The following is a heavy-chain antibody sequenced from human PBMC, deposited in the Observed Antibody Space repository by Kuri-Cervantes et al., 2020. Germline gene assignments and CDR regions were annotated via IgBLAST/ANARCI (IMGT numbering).Heavy chain of an antibody. CDR2: IYYSGST. CDR1: GGSISSSSYY. V-gene: IGHV4-39*07. CDR3: ARHGEWFDY. D-gene: IGHD3-10*01. J-gene: IGHJ4*02. Sequence: ESLKISCTVSGGSISSSSYYWGWIRQPPGMGLEWIGSIYYSGSTNYNPSLKSRVTISVDTSKNQFSLKLSSVTAADTAVYYCARHGEWFDYWGQGTLVTVSS.